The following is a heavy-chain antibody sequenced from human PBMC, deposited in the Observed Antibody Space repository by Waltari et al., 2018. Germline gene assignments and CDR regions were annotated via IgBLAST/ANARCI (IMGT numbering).Heavy chain of an antibody. J-gene: IGHJ3*02. CDR1: GFTFSSYG. D-gene: IGHD6-19*01. Sequence: QVQLVESGGGVVQPGESLRLSWVASGFTFSSYGLHWVRQAPGKGLEWVAFIHYDANNKYYADSVKGRFTISRDTSNLYLQMSSLRAEDTAVYFCAKEVPGAGAFDIWGQGKGHRLF. CDR2: IHYDANNK. V-gene: IGHV3-30*02. CDR3: AKEVPGAGAFDI.